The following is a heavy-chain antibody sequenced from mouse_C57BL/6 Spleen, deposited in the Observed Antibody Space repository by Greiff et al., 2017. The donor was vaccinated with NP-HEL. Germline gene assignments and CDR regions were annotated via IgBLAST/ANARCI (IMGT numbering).Heavy chain of an antibody. CDR2: IYPGDGDT. D-gene: IGHD2-5*01. J-gene: IGHJ4*01. CDR1: GYAFSSSW. Sequence: VKLQESGPELVKPGASVKISCKASGYAFSSSWMNWVKQRPGKGLEWIGRIYPGDGDTSYNGKFKGKATLTADKSSSTAYMQLSSLTSEDSAVYVCARNPAYYNNYGYAMDYWGQGTSVTVSS. CDR3: ARNPAYYNNYGYAMDY. V-gene: IGHV1-82*01.